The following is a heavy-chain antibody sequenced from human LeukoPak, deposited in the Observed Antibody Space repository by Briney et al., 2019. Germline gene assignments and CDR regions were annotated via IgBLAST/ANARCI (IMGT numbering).Heavy chain of an antibody. CDR1: GYSISNGYY. Sequence: SETLSLTCAVSGYSISNGYYWGWIRQPPGKGLEWIGSIYHSGSTYYNPSLKSRVTISVDTSKNQFSLKLSSVTAADTAVYYCARRSDSSGLDYWGQGTLVTVSS. V-gene: IGHV4-38-2*01. CDR3: ARRSDSSGLDY. J-gene: IGHJ4*02. CDR2: IYHSGST. D-gene: IGHD6-19*01.